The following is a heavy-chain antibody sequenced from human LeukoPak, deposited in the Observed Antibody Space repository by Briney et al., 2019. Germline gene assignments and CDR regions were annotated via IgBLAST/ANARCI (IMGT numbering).Heavy chain of an antibody. CDR3: ARDRLTNDAFDI. CDR1: GFTFNSYW. V-gene: IGHV3-74*01. CDR2: INSDGSGT. D-gene: IGHD2-8*01. Sequence: PGGSLRLSCAASGFTFNSYWMHWVRQAPGKGLVWVSRINSDGSGTSDADFGKGRFTISRDNSKNTLYLQMNSLRAEDTAMYYCARDRLTNDAFDIWGQGTMVTVSS. J-gene: IGHJ3*02.